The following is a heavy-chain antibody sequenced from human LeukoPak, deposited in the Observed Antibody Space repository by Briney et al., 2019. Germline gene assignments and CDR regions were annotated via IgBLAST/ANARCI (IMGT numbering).Heavy chain of an antibody. D-gene: IGHD2-2*01. CDR2: ISSSSSYI. Sequence: GGSLRLSCAASGFTFSSYSMNWVRQAPGKGLEWVSSISSSSSYIYYADSVKGRFTISRDNAKNSLYLQMNSLRAEETAVYYWAGAFRYCSITSCQEEDYWGQETLVTVSS. CDR1: GFTFSSYS. V-gene: IGHV3-21*01. J-gene: IGHJ4*02. CDR3: AGAFRYCSITSCQEEDY.